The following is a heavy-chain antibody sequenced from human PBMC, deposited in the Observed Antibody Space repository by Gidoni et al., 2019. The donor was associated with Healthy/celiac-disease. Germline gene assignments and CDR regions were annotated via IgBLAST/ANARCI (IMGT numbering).Heavy chain of an antibody. CDR1: RCTFSRYA. J-gene: IGHJ6*02. CDR3: ARVQVGDRSSAGYYYYGMDV. D-gene: IGHD1-26*01. CDR2: IIPICGKA. Sequence: VQLVQSGAEVKKPGSSVKVSCQAPRCTFSRYAISWVRPAPGQGREWMGGIIPICGKANYAQKFQGGVTSTADEATSTGYMELSSRRSEDTAVYYCARVQVGDRSSAGYYYYGMDVWGQGTTVTVSS. V-gene: IGHV1-69*01.